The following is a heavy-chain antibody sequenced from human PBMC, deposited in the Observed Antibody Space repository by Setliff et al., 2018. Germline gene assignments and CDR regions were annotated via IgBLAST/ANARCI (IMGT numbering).Heavy chain of an antibody. J-gene: IGHJ5*02. Sequence: ASVKVSCKASGYTFTSYGISWVRQAPGQGLEWMGWISAYNGNTNYAQKLQGRVTMTTDTSTSIAYMELRSLRSDDTAVYYCARGYSSSWQSRMGFDPWGQGTLVTVSS. CDR1: GYTFTSYG. CDR2: ISAYNGNT. D-gene: IGHD6-13*01. CDR3: ARGYSSSWQSRMGFDP. V-gene: IGHV1-18*01.